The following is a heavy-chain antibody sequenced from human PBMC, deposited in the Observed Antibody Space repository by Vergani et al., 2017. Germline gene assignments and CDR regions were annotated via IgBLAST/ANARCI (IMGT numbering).Heavy chain of an antibody. D-gene: IGHD1-26*01. CDR2: IYYSGST. CDR1: GGSISSSRYY. CDR3: ARHGYSGSYYTDYYFDY. V-gene: IGHV4-39*01. J-gene: IGHJ4*02. Sequence: QLQLQESGPGLVKPSETLSLTCTVSGGSISSSRYYWGWIRQPPGKGLEWIGSIYYSGSTYYNPSLKSRVTISVDTSKNQFSLKLSSVTAADTAVYYCARHGYSGSYYTDYYFDYWGQGTLVTVSS.